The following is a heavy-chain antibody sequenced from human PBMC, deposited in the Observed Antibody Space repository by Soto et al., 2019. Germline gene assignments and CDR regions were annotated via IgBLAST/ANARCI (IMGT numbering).Heavy chain of an antibody. V-gene: IGHV4-34*01. CDR2: INPSGSI. J-gene: IGHJ4*02. Sequence: VQLQQWGAGLLKPSETLSLTCAVYGGSFSGYHWSWFRQPPGKGLEWIGEINPSGSINYNPSLKSRVTISVDTSKNQFSLNLSSVTAADTAVYYCATFVGATTVTRGSPRYYWGQGTLVTVSS. CDR3: ATFVGATTVTRGSPRYY. CDR1: GGSFSGYH. D-gene: IGHD4-4*01.